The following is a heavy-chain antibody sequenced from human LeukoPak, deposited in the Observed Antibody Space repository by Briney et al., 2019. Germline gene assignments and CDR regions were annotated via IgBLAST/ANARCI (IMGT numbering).Heavy chain of an antibody. V-gene: IGHV3-74*01. J-gene: IGHJ6*02. CDR1: GFTFSSYW. CDR2: INSDGSST. D-gene: IGHD2-2*02. Sequence: PGRSLRLSCAASGFTFSSYWMHWVRQAPGKGLVWVSRINSDGSSTSYADSVKGRFTISRDNAKNTLYLQMNSLRAEDTAVYYCARDWQYQLLYHYYYYGMDVWGRGTTVTVSS. CDR3: ARDWQYQLLYHYYYYGMDV.